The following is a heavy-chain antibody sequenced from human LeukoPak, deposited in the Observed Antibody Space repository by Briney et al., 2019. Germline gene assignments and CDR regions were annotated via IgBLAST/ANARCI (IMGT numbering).Heavy chain of an antibody. V-gene: IGHV4-30-4*01. Sequence: NPSETLSLTCTVSGGSISSGDYYWSWIRQPPGKGLEWIGYIYYSGSTYYNPSLKSRVTISVDTSKNQFSLKLSSVTAADTAVYYCARSGGHAAYYYMDVWGKGTTVTVSS. CDR2: IYYSGST. J-gene: IGHJ6*03. CDR3: ARSGGHAAYYYMDV. D-gene: IGHD1-26*01. CDR1: GGSISSGDYY.